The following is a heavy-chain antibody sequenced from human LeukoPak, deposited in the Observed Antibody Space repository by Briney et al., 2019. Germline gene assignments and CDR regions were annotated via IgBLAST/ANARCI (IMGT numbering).Heavy chain of an antibody. D-gene: IGHD5-24*01. CDR1: GGSFSGYY. J-gene: IGHJ3*02. V-gene: IGHV4-34*01. CDR3: AKDLILGYTSVNDAFDI. CDR2: INHSGST. Sequence: PSETLSLTCAVYGGSFSGYYWSWIRQPPGKGLEWIGEINHSGSTNYNPSLKSRVTISVDTSKNQFSLKLSSVTAADTAVYYCAKDLILGYTSVNDAFDIWGQGTMVTVSS.